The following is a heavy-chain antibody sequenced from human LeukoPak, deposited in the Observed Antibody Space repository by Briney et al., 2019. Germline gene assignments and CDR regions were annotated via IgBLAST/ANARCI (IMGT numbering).Heavy chain of an antibody. CDR2: IRFDGSNK. CDR1: RFTFGSFD. CDR3: AKIAESRIGYCAGGVCGWFDP. J-gene: IGHJ5*02. D-gene: IGHD2-8*02. Sequence: PGGSLRLSCAASRFTFGSFDMHWVRQAPGKGLEWVTFIRFDGSNKYYADSVKGRFTISRDNSKYTLFLQMHSLRAEDTAVYYCAKIAESRIGYCAGGVCGWFDPWGQGTLVTVSS. V-gene: IGHV3-30*02.